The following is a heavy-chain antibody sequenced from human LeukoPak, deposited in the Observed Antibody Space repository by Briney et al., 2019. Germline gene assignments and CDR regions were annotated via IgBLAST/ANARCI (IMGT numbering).Heavy chain of an antibody. D-gene: IGHD3-10*01. J-gene: IGHJ4*02. CDR1: GFIFSNYA. V-gene: IGHV3-23*01. Sequence: PGGSLRLSCAASGFIFSNYAMNWVRQAPGKGLEWVSVIRGGGGVTFYADSVKDRFTISRDNSKNTLYLQMNSLTAEDTAVYYCAKDPGWEDHYYGSGSYYNYWGQGTLVTVSS. CDR2: IRGGGGVT. CDR3: AKDPGWEDHYYGSGSYYNY.